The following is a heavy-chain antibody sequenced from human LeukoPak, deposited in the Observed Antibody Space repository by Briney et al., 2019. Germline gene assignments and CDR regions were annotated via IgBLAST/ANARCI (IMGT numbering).Heavy chain of an antibody. CDR3: ATANWGIYYYYYMDV. V-gene: IGHV1-24*01. J-gene: IGHJ6*03. D-gene: IGHD7-27*01. CDR2: FDPEDGET. Sequence: GASVKVSCKVSGYTLTELSMHWVRQAPGKGLEWMGRFDPEDGETIYAQKFQGRVTMTEDTSTDTAYMELSSLRSEDTAVYYCATANWGIYYYYYMDVWGKGTTVTVSS. CDR1: GYTLTELS.